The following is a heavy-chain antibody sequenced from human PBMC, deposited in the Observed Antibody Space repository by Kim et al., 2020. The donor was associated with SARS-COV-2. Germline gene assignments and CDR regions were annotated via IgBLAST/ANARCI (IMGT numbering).Heavy chain of an antibody. Sequence: SETLSLTCTVSGGSLSSGGFWWSWIRQLPGKGLEWIGYIYYSGSTSYNPSLKSRVTMSVDTSKNQFSLKLTSVTAADTAVYYCARPYVDYYDSSGYPLPSYFDYWGQGTLVTVSS. D-gene: IGHD3-22*01. CDR1: GGSLSSGGFW. V-gene: IGHV4-31*03. CDR3: ARPYVDYYDSSGYPLPSYFDY. CDR2: IYYSGST. J-gene: IGHJ4*02.